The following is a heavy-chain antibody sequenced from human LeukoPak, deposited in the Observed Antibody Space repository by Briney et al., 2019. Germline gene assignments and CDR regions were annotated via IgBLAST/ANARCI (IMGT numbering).Heavy chain of an antibody. CDR1: GFTFSSYS. J-gene: IGHJ5*02. CDR3: ARVSVYDYVWGSYRYYDWFDP. V-gene: IGHV3-21*01. CDR2: ISSSSSYI. D-gene: IGHD3-16*02. Sequence: GGSLRLSCAASGFTFSSYSMNWVRQAPGKGLEWVSSISSSSSYIYYADSVKGRFTISRDNAKNSLYLQMNSLRAEDTAVYYCARVSVYDYVWGSYRYYDWFDPWGQGTLVTVSS.